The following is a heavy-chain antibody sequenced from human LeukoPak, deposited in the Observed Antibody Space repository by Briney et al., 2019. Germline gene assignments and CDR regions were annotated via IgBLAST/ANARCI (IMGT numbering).Heavy chain of an antibody. CDR1: GFTFDDYA. Sequence: PGGSLRPSCAASGFTFDDYAMHWVRQAPGKGLEWVSGISWNSGSIGYADSVKGRFTISRDNAKNSLYLQMNSLRAEDTALYYCAKGTGYSSGWTDYWGQGTLVTVSS. CDR3: AKGTGYSSGWTDY. CDR2: ISWNSGSI. V-gene: IGHV3-9*01. D-gene: IGHD6-19*01. J-gene: IGHJ4*02.